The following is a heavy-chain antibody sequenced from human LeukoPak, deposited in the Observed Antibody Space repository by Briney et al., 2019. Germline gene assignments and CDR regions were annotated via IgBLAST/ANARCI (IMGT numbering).Heavy chain of an antibody. V-gene: IGHV4-4*07. CDR3: ARDSGTTGEVKFDP. J-gene: IGHJ5*02. CDR1: GGSIHSY. Sequence: SETLSLTCTVSGGSIHSYWSWIRQPAGKGLEWIGRISGSGTITYNPALQSRLTISIDTSKNQFSLKLVSVTAADTAVYYYARDSGTTGEVKFDPWGQGTLVTVSS. CDR2: ISGSGTI. D-gene: IGHD3-10*01.